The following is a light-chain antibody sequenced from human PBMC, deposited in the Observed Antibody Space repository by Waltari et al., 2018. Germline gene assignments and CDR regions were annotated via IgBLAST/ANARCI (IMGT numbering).Light chain of an antibody. CDR1: QSVSSSY. V-gene: IGKV3-20*01. J-gene: IGKJ5*01. CDR3: QQYGSSPSLT. Sequence: EIVLTQSPGTLSLSPGERATLSCRASQSVSSSYLAWYQQKPGQAPRLLIYGAFSRATGIPDFTLTISRLEPEDFAVYYCQQYGSSPSLTFGQGTRLEIK. CDR2: GAF.